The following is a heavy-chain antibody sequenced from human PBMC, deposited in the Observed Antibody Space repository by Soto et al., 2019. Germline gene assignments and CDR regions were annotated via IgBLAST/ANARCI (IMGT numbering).Heavy chain of an antibody. D-gene: IGHD2-2*01. J-gene: IGHJ4*02. CDR3: ARYSPHCSSTSCYAVY. V-gene: IGHV3-21*01. CDR2: ISSSSSYI. CDR1: GFTFSSYS. Sequence: EVQLVESGGGVVKPGGSPRLSCAASGFTFSSYSMNWVRQAPGKGLEWGSSISSSSSYIYYADSVKGRCTISRDNAKNSLYLQLNSLRAEDTAVYYCARYSPHCSSTSCYAVYWGQGTLVPVSS.